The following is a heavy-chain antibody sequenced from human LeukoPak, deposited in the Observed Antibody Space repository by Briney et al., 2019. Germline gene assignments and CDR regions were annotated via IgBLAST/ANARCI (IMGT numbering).Heavy chain of an antibody. J-gene: IGHJ4*02. V-gene: IGHV3-7*01. CDR1: EFTFSDHW. CDR3: ARGVTNDY. Sequence: GGSLRLSRAASEFTFSDHWLSWVRQAPGKGLEWVANIKHDGSEKYYVDSVKGRFTISRDNREKLLYLQMNSLRAEDTAMYYCARGVTNDYWGQGTLVTVSS. D-gene: IGHD2-2*01. CDR2: IKHDGSEK.